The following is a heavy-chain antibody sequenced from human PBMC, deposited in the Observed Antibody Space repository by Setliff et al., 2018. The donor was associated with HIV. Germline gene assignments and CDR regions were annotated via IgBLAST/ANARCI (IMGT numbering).Heavy chain of an antibody. Sequence: SETLSLTCAVYGASFSNYYWSWIRQPPGMGLEWIGEINHSGSANYNPSLRTRVTLSIDTSKKQFSLRLNSVTAADTALYFCARGWHGEMVRVDSWGQGTLVTVSS. V-gene: IGHV4-34*01. J-gene: IGHJ4*02. CDR1: GASFSNYY. D-gene: IGHD2-21*01. CDR3: ARGWHGEMVRVDS. CDR2: INHSGSA.